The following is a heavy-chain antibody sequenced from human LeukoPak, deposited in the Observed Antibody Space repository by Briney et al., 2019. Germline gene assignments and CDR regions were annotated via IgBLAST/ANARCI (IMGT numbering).Heavy chain of an antibody. CDR2: FDPEDGET. CDR3: ATGTPSTYDFWSVADY. D-gene: IGHD3-3*01. CDR1: GYTLTELS. Sequence: GASVKISCKVSGYTLTELSMHWVRQAPGKGLEWMGGFDPEDGETIYAQKFQGRVIMTEDTSTDTAYMELSSLRSEDTAVYYCATGTPSTYDFWSVADYWGQGTLVTVSS. J-gene: IGHJ4*02. V-gene: IGHV1-24*01.